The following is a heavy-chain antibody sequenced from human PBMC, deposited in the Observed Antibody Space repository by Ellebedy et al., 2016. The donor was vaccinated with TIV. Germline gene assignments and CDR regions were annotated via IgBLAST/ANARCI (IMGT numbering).Heavy chain of an antibody. J-gene: IGHJ3*02. V-gene: IGHV3-33*01. CDR2: VWYDGINK. Sequence: GESLKISCAASGFTFSSHGMHWVRQAPGKGLEWVAVVWYDGINKYYADSVKGRFTISRDNSKNTLYLKLNSLRAEDTAVYYCARDLKRTGYSSGWYISDAFDIWGPGTMVTVSA. D-gene: IGHD6-19*01. CDR1: GFTFSSHG. CDR3: ARDLKRTGYSSGWYISDAFDI.